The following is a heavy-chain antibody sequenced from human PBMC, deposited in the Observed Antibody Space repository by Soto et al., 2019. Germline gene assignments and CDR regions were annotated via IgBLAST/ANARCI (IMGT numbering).Heavy chain of an antibody. CDR1: GFTFSSYG. V-gene: IGHV3-30*18. CDR3: AKSLFPGYSSVKNGMDV. J-gene: IGHJ6*02. D-gene: IGHD6-19*01. CDR2: ISYDGSNK. Sequence: SGGSLRLSCAASGFTFSSYGMHWVRQAPGKGLEWVAVISYDGSNKYYAGSVKGRFTISRDNSKNTLYLQMNSLRAEDTAVYYCAKSLFPGYSSVKNGMDVWGQGTTVTVSS.